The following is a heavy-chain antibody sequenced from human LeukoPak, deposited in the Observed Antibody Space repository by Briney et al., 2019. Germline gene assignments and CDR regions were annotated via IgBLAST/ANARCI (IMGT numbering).Heavy chain of an antibody. D-gene: IGHD6-19*01. Sequence: GGSLRLSCAASGFTFSSYSMNWLPQAPGKGRVWVSSISSSSYIYYADSVKGRFTIPRDHAKNSLYLQMNSLRAEDTAVYYCARDQYSSGSCYYYGMDVWGQGTTVTVS. CDR2: ISSSSYI. V-gene: IGHV3-21*01. J-gene: IGHJ6*02. CDR1: GFTFSSYS. CDR3: ARDQYSSGSCYYYGMDV.